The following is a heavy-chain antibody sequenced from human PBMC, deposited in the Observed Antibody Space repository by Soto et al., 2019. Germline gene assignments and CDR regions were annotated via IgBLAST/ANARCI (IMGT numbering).Heavy chain of an antibody. CDR1: GGSISGINW. CDR3: AGFGGGMDV. D-gene: IGHD3-10*01. CDR2: VYHSGTT. V-gene: IGHV4-4*02. J-gene: IGHJ6*02. Sequence: QVQLQESGPGLVKPSGTLSLTCAVSGGSISGINWWSWVRQPPGKGLEWIGEVYHSGTTNYNPSLKWRVTISVDKSKNQFSLQLSSVAVADTAVYYWAGFGGGMDVWGQGTTVTVSS.